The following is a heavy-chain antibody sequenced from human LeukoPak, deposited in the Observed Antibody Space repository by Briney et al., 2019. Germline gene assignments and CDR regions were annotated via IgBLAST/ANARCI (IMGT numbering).Heavy chain of an antibody. CDR2: IYYSGTT. CDR3: ARSSGAYRSFDY. J-gene: IGHJ4*02. Sequence: KPSETLSLTCTVSGGSISSYYWSWIRQPPGKGPEWIGYIYYSGTTDYNPSLKSRVTISVDTSNNQFSLKVSSVTAADTAVYYCARSSGAYRSFDYWGQGTLVPVSS. V-gene: IGHV4-59*01. CDR1: GGSISSYY. D-gene: IGHD1-26*01.